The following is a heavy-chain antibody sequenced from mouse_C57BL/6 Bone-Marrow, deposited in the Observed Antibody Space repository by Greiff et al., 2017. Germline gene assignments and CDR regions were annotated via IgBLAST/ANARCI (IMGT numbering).Heavy chain of an antibody. J-gene: IGHJ3*01. Sequence: QVQLQQPGAELVMPGASVKLSCKASGYTFTSYWMHWVKQRPGQGLEWIGEIDPSDSYTNYNQKFKGKSTLTVDKSSSTAYMQLSSLTSEDYAVYYCARSHYGSSYGFAYWGQGTLVTVSA. CDR3: ARSHYGSSYGFAY. D-gene: IGHD1-1*01. V-gene: IGHV1-69*01. CDR2: IDPSDSYT. CDR1: GYTFTSYW.